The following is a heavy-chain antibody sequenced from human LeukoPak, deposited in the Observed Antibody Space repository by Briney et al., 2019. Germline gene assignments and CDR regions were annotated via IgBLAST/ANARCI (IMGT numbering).Heavy chain of an antibody. CDR2: ISYDGSEK. D-gene: IGHD1-7*01. CDR1: GFSFSTYG. Sequence: GGSLRLSCAASGFSFSTYGMHWVRQAPGKGLEWVAIISYDGSEKYYADSVKGRFTISRDNSKNTLYLQMNSLRAEDTAVYYCAKVRVIFNWNYAYYFDDWGQGTLVTVSS. V-gene: IGHV3-30*18. J-gene: IGHJ4*02. CDR3: AKVRVIFNWNYAYYFDD.